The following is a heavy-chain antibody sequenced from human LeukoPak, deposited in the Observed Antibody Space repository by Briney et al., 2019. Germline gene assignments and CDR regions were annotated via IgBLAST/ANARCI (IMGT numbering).Heavy chain of an antibody. J-gene: IGHJ4*02. V-gene: IGHV3-30*18. Sequence: QAGGSLRLSCAASGFTFSRYGLHWVRQAPGKGLEWGAVIANDGKDKKYADSVKGRFSISRDNSKSTLYLQMNSLRAEDTGVYYCAKDQQVGAAAYYFDSWGQGTLVTVPS. CDR3: AKDQQVGAAAYYFDS. CDR1: GFTFSRYG. CDR2: IANDGKDK. D-gene: IGHD6-13*01.